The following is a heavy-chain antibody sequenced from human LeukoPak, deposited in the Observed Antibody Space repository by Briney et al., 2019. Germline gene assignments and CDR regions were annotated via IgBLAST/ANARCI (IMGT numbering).Heavy chain of an antibody. D-gene: IGHD3-3*01. J-gene: IGHJ4*02. CDR1: GGSISSGDYY. Sequence: SETLSLTCTVSGGSISSGDYYWSWIRQPPGKGLEWIGYIYYSGSTYYNPSLKSRVTISVDTSKNQFSLKLSSVTAADTAVYYCARASLRFTFDYWGQGTLVTVS. CDR3: ARASLRFTFDY. V-gene: IGHV4-30-4*01. CDR2: IYYSGST.